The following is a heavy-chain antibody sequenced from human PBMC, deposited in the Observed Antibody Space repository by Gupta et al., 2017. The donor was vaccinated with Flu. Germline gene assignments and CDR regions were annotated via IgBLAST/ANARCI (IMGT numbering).Heavy chain of an antibody. CDR2: IFYSGNT. D-gene: IGHD1-26*01. CDR1: GDSISSVNYY. V-gene: IGHV4-39*01. CDR3: ARLPYPAGASVSNFFDS. Sequence: QLQLQESGPGLVRPSETLSLTCTVSGDSISSVNYYWGWVRQPPGKGLEWIANIFYSGNTFYNPSRKSRVAISVDTSKNQFVLNVNSVTAADTAVYYCARLPYPAGASVSNFFDSWGQGTLVTVSS. J-gene: IGHJ4*02.